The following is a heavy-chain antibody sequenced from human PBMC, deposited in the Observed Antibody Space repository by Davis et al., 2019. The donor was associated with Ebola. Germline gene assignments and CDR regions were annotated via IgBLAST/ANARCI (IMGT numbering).Heavy chain of an antibody. Sequence: GGSLRLSCAASGFTFSSYGMHWVRQAPGKGLEWVAFIRYDGSNKYYADSVKGRFTISRDNAKNSLYLQMNSLRDDDTAVYYCARGAAVDYWGQGTLVTVSS. V-gene: IGHV3-30*02. CDR3: ARGAAVDY. CDR2: IRYDGSNK. CDR1: GFTFSSYG. D-gene: IGHD1-26*01. J-gene: IGHJ4*02.